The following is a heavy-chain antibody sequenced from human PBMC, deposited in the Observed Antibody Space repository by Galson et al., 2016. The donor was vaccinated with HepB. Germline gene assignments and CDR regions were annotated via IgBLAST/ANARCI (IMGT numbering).Heavy chain of an antibody. CDR3: ARAPYSSDHFSPFEY. Sequence: SLRLSCAASGFSVRNNSMTWVRQAPGKGLELVSVIYSGDNTFYADSVKGRFTISRDNSQKTVFLQMNSLRMDDTSVYSCARAPYSSDHFSPFEYWGQGTLVPVYS. CDR2: IYSGDNT. J-gene: IGHJ4*02. CDR1: GFSVRNNS. D-gene: IGHD6-19*01. V-gene: IGHV3-53*01.